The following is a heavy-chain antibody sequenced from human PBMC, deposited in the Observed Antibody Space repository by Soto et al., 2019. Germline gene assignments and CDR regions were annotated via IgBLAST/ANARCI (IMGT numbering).Heavy chain of an antibody. Sequence: SETLSLTCTVSGGSISSSSYYWGWIRQPPGKGLEWIGSIYYSGSTYYNPSLKSRVTISVDTSKNQFPLKLSSVTAADTAVYYCARHGTGTRFGVDVWGQGTTVTVSS. CDR3: ARHGTGTRFGVDV. CDR1: GGSISSSSYY. V-gene: IGHV4-39*01. D-gene: IGHD3-10*01. CDR2: IYYSGST. J-gene: IGHJ6*02.